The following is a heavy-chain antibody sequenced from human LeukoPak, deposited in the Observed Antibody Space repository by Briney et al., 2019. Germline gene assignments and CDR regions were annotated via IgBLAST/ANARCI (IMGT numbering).Heavy chain of an antibody. CDR3: ARDGYTWGSHDY. J-gene: IGHJ4*02. Sequence: GGSLRLSCAASGFAFSTSWMTWVRQPPGKGLEWVANIKKDGSEKGYADSVKGRFTISRDNAKDSLYLQMNSLRVEDTAVYYCARDGYTWGSHDYWGQGTLVTVSS. CDR1: GFAFSTSW. V-gene: IGHV3-7*01. CDR2: IKKDGSEK. D-gene: IGHD3-16*01.